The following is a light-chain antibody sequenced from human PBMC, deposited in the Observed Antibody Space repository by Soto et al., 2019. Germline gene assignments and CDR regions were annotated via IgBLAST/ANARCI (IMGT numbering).Light chain of an antibody. CDR1: STDVGGYNY. V-gene: IGLV2-14*01. J-gene: IGLJ3*02. Sequence: QSALTQPASVSGSPGQSIAISCTGTSTDVGGYNYVSWYQQHPGKAPKLMIYEVSNRPSGVSNRFSGAKSGNTASLTISGLXAEDXADYYCSSYTSDSTLVFGGGTKLTVL. CDR2: EVS. CDR3: SSYTSDSTLV.